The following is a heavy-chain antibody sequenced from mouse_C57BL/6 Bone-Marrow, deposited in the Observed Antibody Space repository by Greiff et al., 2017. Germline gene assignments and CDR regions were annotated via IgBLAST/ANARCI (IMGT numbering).Heavy chain of an antibody. V-gene: IGHV1-59*01. CDR2: IDPSDSYT. D-gene: IGHD2-1*01. CDR3: AREGAIYYGNFYYFDY. J-gene: IGHJ2*01. CDR1: GYTFTSYW. Sequence: QVQLQQPGAELVRPGTSVTLSCKASGYTFTSYWMHWVKQRPGQGLEWIGVIDPSDSYTNYNQKFKGKATLTVDTSSSTAYMQLSSLTSEDSAVYYCAREGAIYYGNFYYFDYWGQGTTLTVSS.